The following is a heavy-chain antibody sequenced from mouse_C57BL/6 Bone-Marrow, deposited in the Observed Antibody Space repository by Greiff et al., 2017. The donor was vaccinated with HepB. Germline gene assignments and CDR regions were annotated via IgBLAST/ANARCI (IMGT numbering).Heavy chain of an antibody. Sequence: EVKVVESGGGLVQPKGSLKLSCAASGFSFNTYAMNWVRQAPGKGLEWVARIRSKSNNYATYYADSVKDRFTISRDDSESMLYLQMNNLKTEDTAMYYCVRGLRQAWFAYWGQGTLVTVSA. CDR2: IRSKSNNYAT. CDR1: GFSFNTYA. V-gene: IGHV10-1*01. CDR3: VRGLRQAWFAY. D-gene: IGHD2-4*01. J-gene: IGHJ3*01.